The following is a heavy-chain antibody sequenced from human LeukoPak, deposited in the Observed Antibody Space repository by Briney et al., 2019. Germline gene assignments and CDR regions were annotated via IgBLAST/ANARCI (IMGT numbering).Heavy chain of an antibody. CDR1: GFTFSSYA. Sequence: GGSLRLSCAASGFTFSSYAMSWVRQAPGKGLEWVSAISGSGGSTYYADSVKGRFTISRDNSKNTLYLQMNSLRAEDTAVYYCARGALRYFDWLLENWGQGTLVTVSS. CDR2: ISGSGGST. D-gene: IGHD3-9*01. CDR3: ARGALRYFDWLLEN. J-gene: IGHJ4*02. V-gene: IGHV3-23*01.